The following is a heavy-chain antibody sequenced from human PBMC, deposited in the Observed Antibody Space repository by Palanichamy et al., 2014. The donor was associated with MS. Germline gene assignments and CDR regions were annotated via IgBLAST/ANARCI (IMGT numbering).Heavy chain of an antibody. D-gene: IGHD5-24*01. Sequence: AESVKGRFTISKDNAKNSLNLQMNSLRAEDTAVYYCAGHQFDYYGMDVWGQGTTVTVSS. V-gene: IGHV3-48*01. J-gene: IGHJ6*02. CDR3: AGHQFDYYGMDV.